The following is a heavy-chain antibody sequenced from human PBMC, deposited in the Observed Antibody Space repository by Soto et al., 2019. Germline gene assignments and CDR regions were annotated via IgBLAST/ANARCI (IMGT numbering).Heavy chain of an antibody. CDR1: GYTYTNYY. CDR2: INLSSGSP. J-gene: IGHJ4*02. Sequence: QVHLVQSGAEVKKPGASVKISCKASGYTYTNYYMHWVGQAPGQGLEWMGIINLSSGSPSYAQRFQGRVTMTRDTSTTTVYMELSSLRSEDTGVYYCASGACSGECYSYYWGQGTLVTVSS. CDR3: ASGACSGECYSYY. D-gene: IGHD2-21*01. V-gene: IGHV1-46*01.